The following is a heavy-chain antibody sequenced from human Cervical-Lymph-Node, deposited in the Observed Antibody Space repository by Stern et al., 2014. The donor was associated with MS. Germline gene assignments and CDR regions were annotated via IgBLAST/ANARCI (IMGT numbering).Heavy chain of an antibody. CDR1: VGTFSSQA. D-gene: IGHD1-1*01. V-gene: IGHV1-69*01. CDR3: ARDEIGQTTTHYYYYGMDV. Sequence: VQLVQSGAEVKKPGSSVKVSCKASVGTFSSQAISWVRQAPGQGLEWLGGIIPIFGAAHYAQKLQGRVTITADESTTTVYMELRSLRSEDTAVYYCARDEIGQTTTHYYYYGMDVWGQGTTVTVSS. J-gene: IGHJ6*02. CDR2: IIPIFGAA.